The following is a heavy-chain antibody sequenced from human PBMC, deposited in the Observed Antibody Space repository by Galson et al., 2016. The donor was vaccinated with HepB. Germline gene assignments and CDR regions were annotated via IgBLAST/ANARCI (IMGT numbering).Heavy chain of an antibody. Sequence: SETLSLTCDVSGGSFSGDYWSWIRQPPGKGLEWIGEIDHRGSTNYNPSLESRVAISADTYKNQLSLRRSSVTAADTAVYYCARGQGEARLNMVRGRLTEGYQYKVMYVWGQGTTVTVSS. V-gene: IGHV4-34*01. J-gene: IGHJ6*02. CDR3: ARGQGEARLNMVRGRLTEGYQYKVMYV. CDR1: GGSFSGDY. CDR2: IDHRGST. D-gene: IGHD3-10*01.